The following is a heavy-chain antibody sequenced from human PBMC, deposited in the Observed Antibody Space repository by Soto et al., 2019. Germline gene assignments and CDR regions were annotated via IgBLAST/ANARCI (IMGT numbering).Heavy chain of an antibody. CDR3: ASGGYSYGYRYYYYGMDV. V-gene: IGHV3-33*01. D-gene: IGHD5-18*01. J-gene: IGHJ6*02. CDR1: GFTFSSYG. CDR2: IWYDGSNK. Sequence: SGFTFSSYGMHWVRQAPGKGLEWVAVIWYDGSNKYYADSVKGRFTISRDNSKNTLYLQMNSLRAEDTAVYYCASGGYSYGYRYYYYGMDVWGQGTTVTVSS.